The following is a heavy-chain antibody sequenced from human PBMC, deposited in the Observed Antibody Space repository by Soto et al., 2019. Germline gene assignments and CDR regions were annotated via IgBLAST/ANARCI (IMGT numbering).Heavy chain of an antibody. Sequence: GASVKVSCTASGYTFTSYDINWVRQATGQGLEWMGWMNPNSGNTGYAQKFQGRVTMTRNTSISTAYMELSSLRSEDTAVYYCARGHDGTERFLEWLFESSHWFDPWGQGTLVTVSS. D-gene: IGHD3-3*01. V-gene: IGHV1-8*01. CDR3: ARGHDGTERFLEWLFESSHWFDP. CDR1: GYTFTSYD. J-gene: IGHJ5*02. CDR2: MNPNSGNT.